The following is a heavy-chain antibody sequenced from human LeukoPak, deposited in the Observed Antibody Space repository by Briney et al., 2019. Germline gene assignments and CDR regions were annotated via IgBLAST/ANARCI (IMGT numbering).Heavy chain of an antibody. CDR3: AREYRGSSFGVVSHAFDI. CDR1: GGSISSYY. V-gene: IGHV4-59*01. Sequence: SETLSLTCTVSGGSISSYYWSWIRQPPGKGLEWIGYIYYSGSTNYNPSLKSRVTISVDTSKNQFSVKLSSVTAADTAVYYCAREYRGSSFGVVSHAFDIWGQGTMVTVSS. D-gene: IGHD3-3*01. J-gene: IGHJ3*02. CDR2: IYYSGST.